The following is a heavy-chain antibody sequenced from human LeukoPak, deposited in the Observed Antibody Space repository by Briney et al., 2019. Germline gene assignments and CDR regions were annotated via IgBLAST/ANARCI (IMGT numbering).Heavy chain of an antibody. D-gene: IGHD3-22*01. J-gene: IGHJ4*02. V-gene: IGHV4-59*01. CDR3: ARDRYYDSSGYYYPHYFDY. CDR2: IYYSGST. Sequence: PSETLSLTCTVSGGSICSYYWSWLRQPPGKGLEWIGYIYYSGSTNYNPSLKSRVTISVDTSKNQFSLKLSSVTAADTAVYYCARDRYYDSSGYYYPHYFDYWGQGTLVTVSS. CDR1: GGSICSYY.